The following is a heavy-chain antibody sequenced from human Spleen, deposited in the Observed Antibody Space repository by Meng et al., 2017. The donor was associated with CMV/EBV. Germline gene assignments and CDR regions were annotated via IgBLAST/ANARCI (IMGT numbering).Heavy chain of an antibody. CDR2: INHSGST. CDR3: ARGRYSYGPRPPYYYGMDV. D-gene: IGHD5-18*01. V-gene: IGHV4-34*01. Sequence: SETLSLTCTVSGGSIGSGAYYWSWIRQQPGKGLEWIGEINHSGSTNYNPSLKSRVTISVDTSKNQFSLKLSSVTAADTAVYYCARGRYSYGPRPPYYYGMDVWGQGTTVTVSS. J-gene: IGHJ6*02. CDR1: GGSIGSGAYY.